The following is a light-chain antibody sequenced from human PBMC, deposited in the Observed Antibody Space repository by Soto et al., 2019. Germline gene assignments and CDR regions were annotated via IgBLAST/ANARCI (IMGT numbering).Light chain of an antibody. V-gene: IGLV1-44*01. CDR3: AAWDDSLNGLV. Sequence: QSVLTQPPSASGTPGQRVIISCSGSSSNIGSKTVNWYQQLPGTGPKLLIYSNHQRPSGVPDRFSGSKSGTSASLAISGLQSEDEADYYCAAWDDSLNGLVFGGGTKLTVL. J-gene: IGLJ2*01. CDR2: SNH. CDR1: SSNIGSKT.